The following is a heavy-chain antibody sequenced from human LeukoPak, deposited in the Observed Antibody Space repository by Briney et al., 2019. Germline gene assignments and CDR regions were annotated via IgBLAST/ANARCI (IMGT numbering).Heavy chain of an antibody. J-gene: IGHJ4*02. CDR2: IIPSLDIP. CDR1: GDTFSRYA. D-gene: IGHD1-26*01. CDR3: ARSVGGATTPRFDY. Sequence: SVKVSCKASGDTFSRYAISWVRQAPGQGLEWMGRIIPSLDIPNYPQKFQGRVTISADKSTSTAYMEVRSLGSEDTAVYYCARSVGGATTPRFDYWGQGTLVTVSS. V-gene: IGHV1-69*04.